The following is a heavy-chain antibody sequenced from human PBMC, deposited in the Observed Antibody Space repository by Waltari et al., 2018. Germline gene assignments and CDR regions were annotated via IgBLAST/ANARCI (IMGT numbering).Heavy chain of an antibody. D-gene: IGHD3-9*01. V-gene: IGHV4-61*02. CDR2: IFTSGST. J-gene: IGHJ6*02. CDR1: GGSISSGSVY. Sequence: QVQLQESGPGLVRPSQTLSLTCTVSGGSISSGSVYWTWIRQPAGKGLGWVGHIFTSGSTKYNPARKRRVSVSLDTSENQFSLRLSAVTAADTAVYYCARDEARYYDIMAGGGYYGLDVWGQGTTVTVSS. CDR3: ARDEARYYDIMAGGGYYGLDV.